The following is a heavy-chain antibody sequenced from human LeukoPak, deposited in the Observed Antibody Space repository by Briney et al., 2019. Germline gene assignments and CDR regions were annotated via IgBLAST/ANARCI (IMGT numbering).Heavy chain of an antibody. CDR1: GGSFSGYY. J-gene: IGHJ5*02. Sequence: PSETLSLTCAVYGGSFSGYYWSWIRQPPGEGLEWIGEINHSGSTNYNPSLKSRVTISVDTSKNQFSLKLSSVTAADTAVYYCARGPEPITGTTKGWFDPWGQGTLVTVSS. V-gene: IGHV4-34*01. CDR2: INHSGST. D-gene: IGHD1-7*01. CDR3: ARGPEPITGTTKGWFDP.